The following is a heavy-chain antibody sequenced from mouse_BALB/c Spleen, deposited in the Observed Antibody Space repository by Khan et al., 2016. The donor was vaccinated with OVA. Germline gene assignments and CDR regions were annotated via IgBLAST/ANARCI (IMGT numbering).Heavy chain of an antibody. CDR2: IRHSGCT. J-gene: IGHJ4*01. V-gene: IGHV3-2*02. CDR1: GYPITSDYA. Sequence: EVELVESGPGLVKPSQSLSLTCTVTGYPITSDYAWNWIRQFPGNKLEWMGYIRHSGCTSYNPTFKSRIAFTRDTSKNQSFLQLNSVTTEDTAAYYCARDGSRYDYAMDYWGQGTAVTVSS. D-gene: IGHD2-3*01. CDR3: ARDGSRYDYAMDY.